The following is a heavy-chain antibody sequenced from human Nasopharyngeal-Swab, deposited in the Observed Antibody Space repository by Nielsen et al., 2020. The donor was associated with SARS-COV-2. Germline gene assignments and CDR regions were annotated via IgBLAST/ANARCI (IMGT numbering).Heavy chain of an antibody. J-gene: IGHJ6*03. CDR3: ARGHSRGVSPAAPWDYYYMDV. D-gene: IGHD2-2*01. Sequence: ASVKVSCKASGYIFSSYGITWVRQAPGQGLEWMGWISTYNGDTNYAQELQDRVTMTTDTSTSTVYMELRSLRSDDTAVYYCARGHSRGVSPAAPWDYYYMDVWGQGTTVTVSS. CDR1: GYIFSSYG. CDR2: ISTYNGDT. V-gene: IGHV1-18*01.